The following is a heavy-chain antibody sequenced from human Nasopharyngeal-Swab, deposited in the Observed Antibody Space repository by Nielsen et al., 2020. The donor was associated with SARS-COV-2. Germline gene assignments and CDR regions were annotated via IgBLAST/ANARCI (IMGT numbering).Heavy chain of an antibody. CDR3: ARTAIGMIVVASYYGMDV. D-gene: IGHD3-22*01. V-gene: IGHV1-69*13. CDR2: IIPIFGTA. J-gene: IGHJ6*02. Sequence: SVKVSCKASGGTFSSYAISWVRQAPGQGLEWMGGIIPIFGTANYAQKFQGRVTITADESTSTAYMELSSLRSEDTAVYYCARTAIGMIVVASYYGMDVWGQGTTVTVSS. CDR1: GGTFSSYA.